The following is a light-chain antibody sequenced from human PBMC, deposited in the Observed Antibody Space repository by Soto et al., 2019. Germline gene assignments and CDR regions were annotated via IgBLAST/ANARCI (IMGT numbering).Light chain of an antibody. CDR1: QRINSN. CDR3: QQYNNWWT. V-gene: IGKV3-15*01. CDR2: GAS. Sequence: EIVLTQSRGTVSLSPGERATLSCRASQRINSNLAWYQHKPGQAPRLLIYGASTRATGIPARLSGSGSGTEFTLTISSLQSEDFAVYYCQQYNNWWTFGQGTKV. J-gene: IGKJ1*01.